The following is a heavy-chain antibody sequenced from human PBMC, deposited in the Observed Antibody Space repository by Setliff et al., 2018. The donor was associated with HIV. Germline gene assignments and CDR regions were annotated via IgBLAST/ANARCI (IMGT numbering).Heavy chain of an antibody. D-gene: IGHD1-7*01. Sequence: PSETLSLTCAVSTYSISSGYYWGWLRQPPGKGLEWIGSIYHSGSTYYNPSLKSRVTISVDTSKNQLSLKLGSVTAADTAVYYCARHGGITGTTDAFDIWGQGTMVTVSS. V-gene: IGHV4-38-2*01. CDR3: ARHGGITGTTDAFDI. CDR1: TYSISSGYY. CDR2: IYHSGST. J-gene: IGHJ3*02.